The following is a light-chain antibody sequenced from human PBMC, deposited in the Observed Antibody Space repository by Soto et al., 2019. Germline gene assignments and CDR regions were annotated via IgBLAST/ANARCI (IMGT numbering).Light chain of an antibody. J-gene: IGLJ2*01. CDR2: EVS. CDR3: ISHSDSTTYVV. V-gene: IGLV2-14*01. Sequence: QSALTQPASVSGSPGQSITISCTGTSSDVGGYNYVSWYQHHPGEAPKLMIYEVSNRPSGVSNRFSGSKSGNTASLTISGLQAEDEADYYCISHSDSTTYVVLGGGTKLTV. CDR1: SSDVGGYNY.